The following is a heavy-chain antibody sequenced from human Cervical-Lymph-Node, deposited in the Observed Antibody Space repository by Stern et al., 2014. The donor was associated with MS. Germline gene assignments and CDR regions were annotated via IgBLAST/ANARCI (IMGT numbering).Heavy chain of an antibody. CDR2: IANVGST. CDR1: GVTVSRDY. CDR3: ARDTSSPERSDW. J-gene: IGHJ4*02. D-gene: IGHD1-1*01. Sequence: VQLVQSGGGVIQPGGSLRLSCTASGVTVSRDYMTWVRQAPGTGLAWVSLIANVGSTFYTDSVTGRFTISRDDSKNTVYLHMTSLRAEDTAMYYCARDTSSPERSDWWGQGTLVTVSS. V-gene: IGHV3-53*01.